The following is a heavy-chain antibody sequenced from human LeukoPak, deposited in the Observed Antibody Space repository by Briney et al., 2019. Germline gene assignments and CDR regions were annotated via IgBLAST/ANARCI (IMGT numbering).Heavy chain of an antibody. J-gene: IGHJ4*02. D-gene: IGHD4-17*01. CDR2: IYHSGST. CDR1: GYSISSGYY. CDR3: ARYRGYGDPFDY. Sequence: PSETLSLTCTVSGYSISSGYYWGWIRQPPGKGLEWIGSIYHSGSTYYNPSLKSRVTISVDTSKNQFSLKLSSVTAADTAVYYCARYRGYGDPFDYWGQGTLVTVSS. V-gene: IGHV4-38-2*02.